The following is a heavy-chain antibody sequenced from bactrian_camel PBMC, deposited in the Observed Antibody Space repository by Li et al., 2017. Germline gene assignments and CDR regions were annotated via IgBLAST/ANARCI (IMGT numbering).Heavy chain of an antibody. J-gene: IGHJ4*01. V-gene: IGHV3S53*01. Sequence: HVQLVESGGGSVQAGGSLNLSCLASGYSFSNYRMGWFRQAPGKEREAVAGIGSDGITRYALSVKGRFTISQDNSKTAWYLRIASLEPDDTAVYYCAAYPLNSDYKCSLLFQEITAKGPVRRGQGTQVTVS. CDR2: IGSDGIT. D-gene: IGHD4*01. CDR1: GYSFSNYR. CDR3: AAYPLNSDYKCSLLFQEITAKGPVR.